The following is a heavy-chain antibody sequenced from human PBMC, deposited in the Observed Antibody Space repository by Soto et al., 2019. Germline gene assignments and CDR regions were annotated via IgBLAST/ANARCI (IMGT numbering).Heavy chain of an antibody. J-gene: IGHJ5*02. D-gene: IGHD3-22*01. V-gene: IGHV1-69*13. CDR3: ARDNGYYDSSGYIYNWFDP. CDR1: GGTFSSYA. Sequence: SVKVSCKASGGTFSSYAISWVRQAPGQGLEWMGGIIPIFGTANYAQKFHGRVTITADESTSTAYMELSSLRYEDTAVYYCARDNGYYDSSGYIYNWFDPWGQGTLVTVSS. CDR2: IIPIFGTA.